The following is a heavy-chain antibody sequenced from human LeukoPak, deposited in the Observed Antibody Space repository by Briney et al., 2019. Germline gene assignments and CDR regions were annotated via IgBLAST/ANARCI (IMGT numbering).Heavy chain of an antibody. CDR2: ISYDGSNK. CDR1: GFTFSSYA. J-gene: IGHJ4*02. CDR3: ISLKYYFDY. V-gene: IGHV3-30-3*01. Sequence: QPGRSLRLSCAASGFTFSSYAMHWVRQAPGKGLEWVAVISYDGSNKYYADSVKGRFTISRDNSENTLYLQMNSLRAEDTAVYYCISLKYYFDYRGQGTLVTVSS.